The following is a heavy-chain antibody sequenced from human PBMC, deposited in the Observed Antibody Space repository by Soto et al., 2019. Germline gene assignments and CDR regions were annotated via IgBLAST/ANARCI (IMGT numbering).Heavy chain of an antibody. D-gene: IGHD2-2*01. V-gene: IGHV3-48*02. Sequence: GGSLRLSCAASGVTFSSYSMNWVRQAPGKGLEWVSYISSSSSTIYYADSVKGRFTISRDNAKNSLYLQMNSLRDEDTAVYYCARAGGDCSSTSCYYYYYGMDVWGQGTTVTVSS. CDR3: ARAGGDCSSTSCYYYYYGMDV. J-gene: IGHJ6*02. CDR2: ISSSSSTI. CDR1: GVTFSSYS.